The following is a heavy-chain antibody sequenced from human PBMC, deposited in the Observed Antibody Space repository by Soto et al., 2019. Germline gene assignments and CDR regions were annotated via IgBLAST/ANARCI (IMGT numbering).Heavy chain of an antibody. J-gene: IGHJ6*01. CDR1: GYTFTSYG. Sequence: QVQLVQSGAEVKKPGASVKVSCKASGYTFTSYGISWVRQAPGQGLEWMGWISAYNGNTNYAQKLQGRVTMTTDTCTSTAYMELRSLRSDDPAVYYCARLPRGGQVPLYYYYGMDVWGQGTTVTVSS. V-gene: IGHV1-18*01. D-gene: IGHD5-12*01. CDR2: ISAYNGNT. CDR3: ARLPRGGQVPLYYYYGMDV.